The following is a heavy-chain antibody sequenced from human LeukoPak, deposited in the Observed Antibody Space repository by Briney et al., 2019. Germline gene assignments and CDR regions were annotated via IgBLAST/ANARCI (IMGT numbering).Heavy chain of an antibody. V-gene: IGHV3-23*01. Sequence: GGSLRLSCAASGFTFSSYAMSWVRQAPGKGLEWVSAISGSGGSTYYADSVKGRFTISRGNSKNTLYLQMNSLRAEDTAVYYCAKVDLYGGNSNWGQGTLVTVSS. CDR1: GFTFSSYA. CDR2: ISGSGGST. J-gene: IGHJ4*02. D-gene: IGHD4-17*01. CDR3: AKVDLYGGNSN.